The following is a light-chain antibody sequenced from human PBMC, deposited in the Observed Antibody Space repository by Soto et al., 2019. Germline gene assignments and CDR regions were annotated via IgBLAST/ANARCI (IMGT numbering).Light chain of an antibody. J-gene: IGLJ2*01. CDR1: SSDVGGYNY. V-gene: IGLV2-14*01. Sequence: QSVLTQPASVSGSPGQSITISCTGTSSDVGGYNYVSWYQQHPGKAPKLMIYDVSYRPSGVSNRFSGSKSGNTASLTISGLQAEDEADYYCTSYTSSSTREVFGGGTKLTVL. CDR2: DVS. CDR3: TSYTSSSTREV.